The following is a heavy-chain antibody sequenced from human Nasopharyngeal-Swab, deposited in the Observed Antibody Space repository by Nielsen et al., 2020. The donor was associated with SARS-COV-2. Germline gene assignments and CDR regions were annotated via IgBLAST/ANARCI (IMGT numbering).Heavy chain of an antibody. CDR3: ARRPTNGDYGAYGMDV. D-gene: IGHD4-17*01. CDR1: GYSLTSYW. J-gene: IGHJ6*02. CDR2: IYPGDSDT. V-gene: IGHV5-51*01. Sequence: GESLKISCKGSGYSLTSYWIGWVRQMPGKGLEWMGIIYPGDSDTRYSPSFQGQVTISADKSISTAYLQWSSLKASDTAMYYCARRPTNGDYGAYGMDVWGQGTTVTVSS.